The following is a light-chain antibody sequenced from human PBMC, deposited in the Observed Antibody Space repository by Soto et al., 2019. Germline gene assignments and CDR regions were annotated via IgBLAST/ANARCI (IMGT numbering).Light chain of an antibody. J-gene: IGLJ1*01. CDR2: DVS. Sequence: QSVVTQPASVSGSPGQSITISCTGTSSDVGGYNYVSWYQQLPGKAPKLMIYDVSDRPSGVSNRFSGSKSGNTASLTISGLQAEDEADYYCSSYTSSSLYVFGTGTKVTAL. V-gene: IGLV2-14*01. CDR3: SSYTSSSLYV. CDR1: SSDVGGYNY.